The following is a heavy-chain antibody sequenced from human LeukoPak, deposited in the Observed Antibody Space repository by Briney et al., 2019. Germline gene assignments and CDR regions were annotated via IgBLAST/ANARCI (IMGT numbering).Heavy chain of an antibody. J-gene: IGHJ3*02. CDR1: GGSISSSSYY. Sequence: SETLSLTCTVSGGSISSSSYYWGWIRQPPGKGLEWIGSIYYSGSTYYNPSLKSRVTISVDTSKNQFSLKLSSVTAADTAVYYCASAPGITIFGVAIFSDAFDIWGQGTMVTVSS. CDR2: IYYSGST. CDR3: ASAPGITIFGVAIFSDAFDI. V-gene: IGHV4-39*07. D-gene: IGHD3-3*01.